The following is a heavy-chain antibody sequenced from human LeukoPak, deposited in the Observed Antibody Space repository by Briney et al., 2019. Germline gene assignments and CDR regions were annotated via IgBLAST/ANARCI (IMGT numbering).Heavy chain of an antibody. J-gene: IGHJ6*02. CDR1: GFTFSSSV. CDR3: AKDGGANYYGMDV. CDR2: ISGRGDST. Sequence: GGSLRLSCAASGFTFSSSVMSWVRQAPGKGLEWVSAISGRGDSTYYADSVKGRFAISRDNSKNTLDLQMISLRAEDTAVYYCAKDGGANYYGMDVWGQGTTVTVSS. V-gene: IGHV3-23*01. D-gene: IGHD3-16*01.